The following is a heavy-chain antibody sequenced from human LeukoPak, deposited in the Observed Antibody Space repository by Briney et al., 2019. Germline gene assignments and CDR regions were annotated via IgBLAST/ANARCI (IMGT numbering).Heavy chain of an antibody. CDR1: GFTVSSYY. V-gene: IGHV3-53*01. CDR3: ARDRDFGVFIGIVIDY. J-gene: IGHJ4*02. CDR2: IYTGGGR. Sequence: PGGSLRLSCAASGFTVSSYYMNWVRQAPGKELEWVSVIYTGGGRYYADSMKGRFTITRDNAKNSLYLQMNSLRAEDTALYFCARDRDFGVFIGIVIDYWGQGTLVTVSS. D-gene: IGHD3-3*01.